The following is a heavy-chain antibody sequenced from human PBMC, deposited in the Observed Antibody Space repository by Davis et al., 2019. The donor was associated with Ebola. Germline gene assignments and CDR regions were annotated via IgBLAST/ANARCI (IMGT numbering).Heavy chain of an antibody. D-gene: IGHD2-2*01. CDR3: ASPHQIRDKNYFDL. Sequence: PSETLSLTCGLYGTSFSDYFWSWIRQTPGKGLEWIGEINYRGKTYYNPSLKSRVTISIDTSRNHFSLMLRSVTAADTAIYYCASPHQIRDKNYFDLWGQGTLVTVSS. J-gene: IGHJ4*02. V-gene: IGHV4-34*01. CDR1: GTSFSDYF. CDR2: INYRGKT.